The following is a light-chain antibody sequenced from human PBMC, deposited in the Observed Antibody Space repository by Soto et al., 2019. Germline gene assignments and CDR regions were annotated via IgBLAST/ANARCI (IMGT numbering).Light chain of an antibody. V-gene: IGKV2-28*01. CDR2: LGS. CDR1: QSLRHHNGYYY. Sequence: DIVMTQSPLSLPVTPGEPASISCRSSQSLRHHNGYYYLDWYLQKPGQSPQVLFYLGSNRASGVPDRLSGIGSGTVFTMKSSRVEADDVGVYSGIQTLQAPYSFGQGTKLEIK. J-gene: IGKJ2*01. CDR3: IQTLQAPYS.